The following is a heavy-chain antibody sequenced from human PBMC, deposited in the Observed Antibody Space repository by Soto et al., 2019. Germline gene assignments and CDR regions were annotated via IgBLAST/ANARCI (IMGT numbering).Heavy chain of an antibody. CDR2: IKSDGRDK. D-gene: IGHD3-16*01. J-gene: IGHJ3*01. CDR3: VRGGGALDF. V-gene: IGHV3-7*04. CDR1: GFNFSKNW. Sequence: PGGSLRLSCAASGFNFSKNWMSWVRQTPGKGMEWVANIKSDGRDKYYLESVKGRFTISRDNADNSLYLQINSLRAEDTGVYYCVRGGGALDFWGQGTVVTVSS.